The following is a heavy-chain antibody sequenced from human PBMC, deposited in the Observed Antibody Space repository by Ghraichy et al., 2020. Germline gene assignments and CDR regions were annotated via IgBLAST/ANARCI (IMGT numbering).Heavy chain of an antibody. V-gene: IGHV4-39*01. CDR3: ARQGLGRYFDWRQPYHYYGLDV. Sequence: SETLSLSCTVSGGSIIGREYYWAWIRQPPGKGLEWIGTIYYTGSTNHSPSLKSRVTMSVDTSKSQFSLKLRSVTAADTAAYYCARQGLGRYFDWRQPYHYYGLDVWGPGTTVTVSS. J-gene: IGHJ6*02. CDR2: IYYTGST. CDR1: GGSIIGREYY. D-gene: IGHD3-9*01.